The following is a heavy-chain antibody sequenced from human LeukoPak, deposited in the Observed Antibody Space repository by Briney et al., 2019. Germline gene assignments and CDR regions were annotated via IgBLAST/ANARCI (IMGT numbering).Heavy chain of an antibody. Sequence: SLRLSCAASEFTSSAKYTHCVRQAAGNGLEWVSCISSSVGIIYYANSVKGRFTISRDNSKNTLYLQMNSLRAEETAVYYCAKDLMGDDSGGYYYVGRGFDYWGQGNLVTVSS. J-gene: IGHJ4*02. CDR3: AKDLMGDDSGGYYYVGRGFDY. D-gene: IGHD3-22*01. CDR2: ISSSVGII. CDR1: EFTSSAKY. V-gene: IGHV3-11*01.